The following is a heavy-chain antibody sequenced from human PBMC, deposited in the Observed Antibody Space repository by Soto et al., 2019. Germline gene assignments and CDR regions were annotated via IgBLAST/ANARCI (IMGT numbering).Heavy chain of an antibody. J-gene: IGHJ5*02. V-gene: IGHV5-10-1*01. CDR1: GYSFTSYW. D-gene: IGHD6-6*01. CDR3: ARSPRAYSSSPNWFDH. CDR2: IEPSDSYT. Sequence: XESLKISCKGCGYSFTSYWISWVRQMPGKGLEWMGRIEPSDSYTNYSPSFQGHVTISADKSISTAYLQWSSLKASDTAMYYCARSPRAYSSSPNWFDHWGQGALVTVSS.